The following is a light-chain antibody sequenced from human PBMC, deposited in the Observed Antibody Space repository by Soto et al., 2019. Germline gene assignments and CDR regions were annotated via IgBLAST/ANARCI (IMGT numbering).Light chain of an antibody. CDR1: SSDVGAYNY. CDR2: AVT. V-gene: IGLV2-14*01. CDR3: NSYTTHSTSV. Sequence: QSVLTQPASVSGSPGQSITISCTGTSSDVGAYNYVSWYQHHPGKAPKVIIYAVTNRPSGVSNRFSGSKSGNTASLTISGLQPEDEADYYCNSYTTHSTSVFGTGTKVTVL. J-gene: IGLJ1*01.